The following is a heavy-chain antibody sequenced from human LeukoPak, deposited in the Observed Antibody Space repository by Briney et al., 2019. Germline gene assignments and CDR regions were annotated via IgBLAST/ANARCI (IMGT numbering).Heavy chain of an antibody. Sequence: SETLSLTCTVSGGSISSYYWSWIRQPPGKGLEWIGYIYYSGSTNYNPSLKSRVTISVDTSKNQFSLKLSSVTAADTAVYYCASDYGDYVGIAFDIWGQGTMVTVSS. CDR1: GGSISSYY. D-gene: IGHD4-17*01. J-gene: IGHJ3*02. V-gene: IGHV4-59*01. CDR2: IYYSGST. CDR3: ASDYGDYVGIAFDI.